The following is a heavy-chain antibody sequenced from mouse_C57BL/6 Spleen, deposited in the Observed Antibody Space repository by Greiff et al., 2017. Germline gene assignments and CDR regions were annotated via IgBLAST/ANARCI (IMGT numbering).Heavy chain of an antibody. Sequence: QVQLQQPGAELVRPGSSVKLSCKASGYTFTSYWLDLVKQRPGQGLEWIGNIYPSDSETHYNQKFKDKATLTVDKSSSTAYMQLSSLTSEDSAVYYCARDYGSSDWYFDVWGTGTTVTVSS. CDR3: ARDYGSSDWYFDV. CDR1: GYTFTSYW. D-gene: IGHD1-1*01. V-gene: IGHV1-61*01. J-gene: IGHJ1*03. CDR2: IYPSDSET.